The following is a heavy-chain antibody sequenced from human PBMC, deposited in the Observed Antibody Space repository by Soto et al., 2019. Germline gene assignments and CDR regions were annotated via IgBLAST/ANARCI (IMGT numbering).Heavy chain of an antibody. J-gene: IGHJ6*03. CDR1: GGTFSSYT. D-gene: IGHD3-9*01. CDR3: ARARYDILTGDCYYYYMDV. CDR2: IIPILGIA. V-gene: IGHV1-69*02. Sequence: QVQLVQSGAEVKKPGSSVKVSCKASGGTFSSYTISWVRQAPGQGLEWMGRIIPILGIANYAQKFQGRVTITADKSTSTAYMELSSLRSEDTAVYYCARARYDILTGDCYYYYMDVWGKGTTVTVSS.